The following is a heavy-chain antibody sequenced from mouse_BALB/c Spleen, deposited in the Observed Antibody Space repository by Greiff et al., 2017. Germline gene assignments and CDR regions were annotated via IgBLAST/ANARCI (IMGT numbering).Heavy chain of an antibody. Sequence: QVQLQQSGPGLVAPSQSLSITCTVSGFSLTGYGVNWVRQHPGKGLEWLGMIWGDGSTDYNSALKSRLSISKDNSKSQVFLKMNSLQTDDTARYYGARDFHYGYDGYAMDYWGQGTSVTVSS. CDR3: ARDFHYGYDGYAMDY. V-gene: IGHV2-6-7*01. J-gene: IGHJ4*01. CDR1: GFSLTGYG. CDR2: IWGDGST. D-gene: IGHD2-2*01.